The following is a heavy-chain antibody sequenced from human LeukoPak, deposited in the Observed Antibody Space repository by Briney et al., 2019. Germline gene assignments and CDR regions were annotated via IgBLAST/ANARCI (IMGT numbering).Heavy chain of an antibody. D-gene: IGHD4-11*01. CDR3: ARAAKDSNYPGTGRPKFDP. CDR1: GGYIRSYY. V-gene: IGHV4-59*12. Sequence: SETLSLTCTVSGGYIRSYYWSWIRQPPGKGLEWIGYIYYSGSTNYNPSLKSRVTISVDTSKNQFSLKLSSVTAADTAVYYCARAAKDSNYPGTGRPKFDPWGQGTLVTVSS. J-gene: IGHJ5*02. CDR2: IYYSGST.